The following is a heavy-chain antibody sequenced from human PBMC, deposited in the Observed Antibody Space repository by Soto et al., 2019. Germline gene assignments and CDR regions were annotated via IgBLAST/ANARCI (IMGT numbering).Heavy chain of an antibody. D-gene: IGHD3-10*01. CDR2: IYYRGST. CDR1: GGSINSGGYY. J-gene: IGHJ5*02. Sequence: SETLSLTCSVSGGSINSGGYYWSWIRQHPGKGLEYLGYIYYRGSTYYNPSLKSRLTTSLDTSKNQFSLKLTSVTAADTAVYYCAREVFGPGTGWFDPWGQGTLGTVS. V-gene: IGHV4-31*03. CDR3: AREVFGPGTGWFDP.